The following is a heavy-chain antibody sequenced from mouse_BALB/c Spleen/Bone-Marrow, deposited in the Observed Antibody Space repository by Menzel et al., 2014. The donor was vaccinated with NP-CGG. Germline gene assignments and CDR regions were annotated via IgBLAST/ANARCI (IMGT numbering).Heavy chain of an antibody. CDR3: ARHNYDETWFAY. CDR1: GFTFSDYY. CDR2: ISNGGGST. Sequence: EVKLMESGGGLVQPGGSLKLSCATSGFTFSDYYMYWVRQTPEKRLEWVAYISNGGGSTYYPDTVKGRFTISRDNAKNTLYRQMSRLKSEDTAMYYCARHNYDETWFAYWGQGTLVTVSA. V-gene: IGHV5-12*02. D-gene: IGHD2-4*01. J-gene: IGHJ3*01.